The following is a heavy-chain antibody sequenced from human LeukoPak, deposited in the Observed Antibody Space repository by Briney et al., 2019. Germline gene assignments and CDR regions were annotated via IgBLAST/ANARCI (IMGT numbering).Heavy chain of an antibody. D-gene: IGHD5-24*01. V-gene: IGHV3-53*01. CDR1: EFTVSRNY. CDR3: PRDQMNY. Sequence: GGSLRLSCTASEFTVSRNYMLWVRQAPGEGLEWVSLIFSNGDTHYADSVKGRLTITRDTSKNTVSLQMNSLRGEDTAMYYCPRDQMNYWGQGTLVTVSS. CDR2: IFSNGDT. J-gene: IGHJ4*02.